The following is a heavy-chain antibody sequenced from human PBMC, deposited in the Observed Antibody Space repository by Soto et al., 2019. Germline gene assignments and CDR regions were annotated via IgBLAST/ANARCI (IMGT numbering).Heavy chain of an antibody. V-gene: IGHV1-2*02. J-gene: IGHJ4*02. CDR1: GYTFTGYY. Sequence: GASVKVSCKASGYTFTGYYMHWVRQAPGQGLEWMGWINPNSGGTNYAQKFQGRVTITADKSTSTAYMELSSLRSEDTAVYYCARAYDIYYDRSGLQVWGQGTLVTVS. D-gene: IGHD3-22*01. CDR3: ARAYDIYYDRSGLQV. CDR2: INPNSGGT.